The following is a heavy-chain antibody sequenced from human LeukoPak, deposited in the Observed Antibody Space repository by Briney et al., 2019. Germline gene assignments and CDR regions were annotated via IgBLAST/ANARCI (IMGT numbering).Heavy chain of an antibody. J-gene: IGHJ5*02. CDR3: ARDPAYYDILYWFDP. Sequence: GASVKVSCKASGYTFTGYYMHWVRQAPGQGLEWMGWINPNSGGTNYAQTFQGRVTITRDTSTSTAHMELSRLRSADTAVYYCARDPAYYDILYWFDPWGQGTLVTVSS. V-gene: IGHV1-2*02. CDR2: INPNSGGT. D-gene: IGHD3-9*01. CDR1: GYTFTGYY.